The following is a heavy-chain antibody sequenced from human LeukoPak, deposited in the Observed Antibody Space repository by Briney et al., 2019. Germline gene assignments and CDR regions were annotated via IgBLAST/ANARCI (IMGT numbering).Heavy chain of an antibody. CDR2: IYLHSGES. D-gene: IGHD6-19*01. J-gene: IGHJ5*02. Sequence: GESPRISCKGSGYTFTNYWIGGVRQMPGRGLEWMGLIYLHSGESRYSASFQGQVIFSADRSISTAYLHWSSLKASDTDIYYCARGSSAWSEVNWFDPWGQGTLVTVSS. CDR3: ARGSSAWSEVNWFDP. CDR1: GYTFTNYW. V-gene: IGHV5-51*01.